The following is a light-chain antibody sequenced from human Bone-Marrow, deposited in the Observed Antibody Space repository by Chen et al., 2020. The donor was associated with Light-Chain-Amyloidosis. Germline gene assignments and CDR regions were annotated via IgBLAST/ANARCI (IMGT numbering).Light chain of an antibody. J-gene: IGLJ3*02. V-gene: IGLV6-57*01. CDR1: SGSIATNY. CDR2: EDD. CDR3: QSYQGSSEVV. Sequence: NFMLTQPHSVSESPGKTVIISCTRSSGSIATNYVQWYQQRPGSSPTTVIYEDDQRTSGVPDRFSYSIDRSSNSASLTISGLKTEDEADYYCQSYQGSSEVVFGGGTELTVL.